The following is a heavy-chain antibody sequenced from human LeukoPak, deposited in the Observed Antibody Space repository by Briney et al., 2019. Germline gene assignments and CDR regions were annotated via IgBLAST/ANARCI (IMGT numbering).Heavy chain of an antibody. CDR3: ARDSPYYDFWIGYYYGMDV. D-gene: IGHD3-3*01. CDR1: AATFSTYA. J-gene: IGHJ6*02. CDR2: IIPILGIA. V-gene: IGHV1-69*04. Sequence: SVKLSCKVSAATFSTYAISWVRQAPGHGLEWMGRIIPILGIANYAQKLQGRVTMTTDTSTSTAYMELRSLRSDDTAVYYCARDSPYYDFWIGYYYGMDVWGQGTTVTVSS.